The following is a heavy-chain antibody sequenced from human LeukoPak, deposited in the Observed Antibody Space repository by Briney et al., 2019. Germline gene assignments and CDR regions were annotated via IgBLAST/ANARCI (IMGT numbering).Heavy chain of an antibody. D-gene: IGHD3-22*01. V-gene: IGHV3-66*01. Sequence: GGSLRLSCAASGFTVSSNYMGWVRQAPGKGLEWVSVTYSGGSTYYADSVKGRFTISRDNSKNTLYLQMSSLRAEDTAVYYCARGIEVGSGYMDVWGKGTTVTISS. J-gene: IGHJ6*03. CDR3: ARGIEVGSGYMDV. CDR1: GFTVSSNY. CDR2: TYSGGST.